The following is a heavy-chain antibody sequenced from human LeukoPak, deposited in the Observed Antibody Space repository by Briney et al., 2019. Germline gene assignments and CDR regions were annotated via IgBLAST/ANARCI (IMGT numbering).Heavy chain of an antibody. CDR3: ARERWNDGFDV. Sequence: SETLSLTCSVSGGSISNNTLYWGWIRQPPGKGLEWIATIYYSGSTYYNPSLKSRIIISIDRSKNHFSLRLNSVTAADTAVYFCARERWNDGFDVWGQGTMVTVSS. CDR2: IYYSGST. D-gene: IGHD1-1*01. V-gene: IGHV4-39*07. J-gene: IGHJ3*01. CDR1: GGSISNNTLY.